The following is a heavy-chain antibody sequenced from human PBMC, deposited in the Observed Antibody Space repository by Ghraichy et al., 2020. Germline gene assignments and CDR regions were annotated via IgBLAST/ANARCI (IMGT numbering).Heavy chain of an antibody. V-gene: IGHV4-39*01. D-gene: IGHD3-3*01. Sequence: SETLSLTCTVSGGSISSSSYYWGWIRQPPGKGLEWIGSIYYSGSTYYNPSLKSRVTISVDTSKSQFSLKLSSVTAADTAVYYCARRRGAYYDFWSGSTARWFDPWGQGTLVTVSS. CDR2: IYYSGST. CDR3: ARRRGAYYDFWSGSTARWFDP. CDR1: GGSISSSSYY. J-gene: IGHJ5*02.